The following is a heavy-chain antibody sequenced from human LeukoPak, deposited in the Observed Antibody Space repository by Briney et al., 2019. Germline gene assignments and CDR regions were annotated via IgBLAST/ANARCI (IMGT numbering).Heavy chain of an antibody. CDR1: GYTVTSDD. CDR3: ARASWHYDSSGYYGDRGLDY. V-gene: IGHV1-8*01. J-gene: IGHJ4*02. D-gene: IGHD3-22*01. CDR2: MNPNSGNT. Sequence: ASVKVSCKASGYTVTSDDIDWGRQATGQGLEWMGWMNPNSGNTGYAQKFQGRVTMTRNTSISTAYMELSSLRSEDTAVYYCARASWHYDSSGYYGDRGLDYWGQGTLVTVSS.